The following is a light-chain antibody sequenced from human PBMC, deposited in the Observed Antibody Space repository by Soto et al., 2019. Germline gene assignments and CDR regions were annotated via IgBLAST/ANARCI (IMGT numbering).Light chain of an antibody. CDR3: QQYNNWPPWT. CDR1: QSVSSN. Sequence: EIVMTQSPATLSVSPGERATLSCRASQSVSSNLAWYQQKPGQAPRLLIYGASTRATGIPARLRGSGSGTELTLTISSLQSEDFAVYYCQQYNNWPPWTFGQGTKVEIK. CDR2: GAS. J-gene: IGKJ1*01. V-gene: IGKV3-15*01.